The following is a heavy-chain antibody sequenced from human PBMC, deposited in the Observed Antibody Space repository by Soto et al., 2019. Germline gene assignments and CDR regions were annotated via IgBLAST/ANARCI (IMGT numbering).Heavy chain of an antibody. D-gene: IGHD2-21*02. CDR2: IYYSGST. CDR3: AGESVVTPVGLDY. V-gene: IGHV4-31*03. J-gene: IGHJ4*02. CDR1: GGSISSGGYY. Sequence: QVQLQESGPGLVKPSQTLSLTCTVSGGSISSGGYYWSWISQHPEKGLEWIGYIYYSGSTHYNPSHKSRVTIAVDPTKNQFSLKLSSVTAADTAVYYCAGESVVTPVGLDYWGQGTLFTVSS.